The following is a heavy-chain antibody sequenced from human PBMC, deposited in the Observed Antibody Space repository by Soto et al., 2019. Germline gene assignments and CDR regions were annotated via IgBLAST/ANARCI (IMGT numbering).Heavy chain of an antibody. CDR1: GGSISSYY. CDR2: IYYSGST. D-gene: IGHD6-13*01. V-gene: IGHV4-59*01. CDR3: ARGGIAAAGVYYFDY. Sequence: SETLSLTCTVSGGSISSYYWSWIRQPPGKGLEWIGYIYYSGSTNYNPSLKSRVTISVDTSKNQFSLKLSSVTAADTAVYYCARGGIAAAGVYYFDYWGQGTLVTVPS. J-gene: IGHJ4*02.